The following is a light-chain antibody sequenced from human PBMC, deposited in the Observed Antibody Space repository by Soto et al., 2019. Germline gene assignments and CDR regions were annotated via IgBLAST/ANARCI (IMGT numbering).Light chain of an antibody. CDR3: QQYYSPPPV. J-gene: IGKJ4*01. CDR1: QSVLYSSNNKNY. CDR2: WAS. Sequence: DIVMTQSPDSLAVSLGERATINCKSSQSVLYSSNNKNYLAWYQQKPGQPPKLLIYWASTRESGVPDRFSGSGSGTDFTLTISSLHAEDVAVYYCQQYYSPPPVFGGGTKVEIK. V-gene: IGKV4-1*01.